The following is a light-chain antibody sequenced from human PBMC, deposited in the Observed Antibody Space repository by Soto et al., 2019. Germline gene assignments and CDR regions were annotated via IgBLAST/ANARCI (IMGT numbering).Light chain of an antibody. J-gene: IGKJ1*01. CDR2: GAS. CDR3: QQYGSSPPT. Sequence: EIVLTQSPGTLSLSPGERATLSCRASQDVRSNYLAWYQQKPGQAPRLLIFGASTRATGIPDRFSGSGSGTVFTLTISRLEPEDFAVYYCQQYGSSPPTFGQGTQLEIK. V-gene: IGKV3-20*01. CDR1: QDVRSNY.